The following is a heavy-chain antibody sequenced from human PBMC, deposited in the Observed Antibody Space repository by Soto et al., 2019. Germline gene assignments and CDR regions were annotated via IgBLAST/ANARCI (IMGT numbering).Heavy chain of an antibody. Sequence: GGSLRLSCAASGFSFSSFAMHWVRQAPGKGLEWLAAISFDGTNNYFADSVKGRFTISRDNSKNTMYLQMNSLRAEDTAVYYCAREGSGAAFDIWGQGTMVTVSS. CDR3: AREGSGAAFDI. V-gene: IGHV3-30-3*01. J-gene: IGHJ3*02. CDR2: ISFDGTNN. D-gene: IGHD3-10*01. CDR1: GFSFSSFA.